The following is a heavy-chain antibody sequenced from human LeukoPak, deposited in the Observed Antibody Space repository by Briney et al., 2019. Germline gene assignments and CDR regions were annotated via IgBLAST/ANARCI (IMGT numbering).Heavy chain of an antibody. CDR1: GGSISSYY. Sequence: SETLSLTCTVSGGSISSYYWSWIRQPPGKGLEWIGYIYYSGSTNYNPSLKSRVTISVDTSKNQFSLKLSSVTAADTAVYYCARAGRAYYDFWGGYSTTGYGMDVWGQGTTVTVSS. CDR2: IYYSGST. J-gene: IGHJ6*02. V-gene: IGHV4-59*01. CDR3: ARAGRAYYDFWGGYSTTGYGMDV. D-gene: IGHD3-3*01.